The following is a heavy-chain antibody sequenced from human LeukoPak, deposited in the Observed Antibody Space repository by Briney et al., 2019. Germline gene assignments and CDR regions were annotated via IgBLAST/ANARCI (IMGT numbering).Heavy chain of an antibody. CDR2: VYYSGST. CDR1: GDSISSHH. V-gene: IGHV4-59*11. Sequence: TSETLSLTCTVSGDSISSHHWSWIRQPPGKGLEWIGYVYYSGSTNYNPSLKSRVTISVDTSKNQFSLKLSSVTAADAAMYYCAGLYYDSSGQYYFDYWGQGTLVTVSS. J-gene: IGHJ4*02. D-gene: IGHD3-22*01. CDR3: AGLYYDSSGQYYFDY.